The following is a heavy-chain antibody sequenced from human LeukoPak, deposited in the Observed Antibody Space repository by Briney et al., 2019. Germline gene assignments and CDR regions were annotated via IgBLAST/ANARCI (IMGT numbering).Heavy chain of an antibody. CDR3: ASYYDILTGPNWYFDL. CDR1: GGSISSYY. V-gene: IGHV4-59*08. CDR2: IYYSGST. J-gene: IGHJ2*01. D-gene: IGHD3-9*01. Sequence: SETLSLTCTVSGGSISSYYWSWIRQPPGKGLEWIGYIYYSGSTYYNPSLKSRVTISVDTSKNQFSLKLSSVTAADTAVYYCASYYDILTGPNWYFDLWGRGTLVTVSS.